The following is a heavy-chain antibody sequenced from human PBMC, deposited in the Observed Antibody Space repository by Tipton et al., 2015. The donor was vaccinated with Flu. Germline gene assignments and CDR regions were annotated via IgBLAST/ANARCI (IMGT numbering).Heavy chain of an antibody. D-gene: IGHD6-13*01. J-gene: IGHJ6*02. CDR1: GGSISSGGYY. V-gene: IGHV4-31*03. CDR3: ARGNIGGSSWYFGYYYYGMDV. Sequence: TLSLTCTVSGGSISSGGYYWSWIRQHPGKGLEWIGYIYYSGSTYYNPSLKSRVTISVDTSKNQFSLKLSSVTAADTAVYYCARGNIGGSSWYFGYYYYGMDVWGQGTTVTVSS. CDR2: IYYSGST.